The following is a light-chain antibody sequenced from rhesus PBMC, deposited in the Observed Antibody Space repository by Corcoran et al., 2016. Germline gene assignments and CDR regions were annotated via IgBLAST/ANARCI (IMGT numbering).Light chain of an antibody. V-gene: IGKV1S14*01. CDR2: NAS. J-gene: IGKJ1*01. CDR3: QQYKSYPRT. Sequence: DIQMTQSPSSLSASVGDTVTITCRASQAISNDLAWYQQKPGNAPKPLIYNASNLESGVPARFSGSGAGTDCNLTISSLQPEDFATYYCQQYKSYPRTFGQGTKVEIK. CDR1: QAISND.